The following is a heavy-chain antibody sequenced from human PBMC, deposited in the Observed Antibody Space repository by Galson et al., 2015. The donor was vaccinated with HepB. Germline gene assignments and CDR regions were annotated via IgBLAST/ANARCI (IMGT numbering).Heavy chain of an antibody. CDR2: IIPIFGIA. CDR1: GGTFSSYA. CDR3: ASLQEPKFGELFTRDGIYYGMDV. V-gene: IGHV1-69*13. Sequence: SVKVSCKASGGTFSSYAISWVRQAPGQGLEWMGGIIPIFGIANYAQKFQGRVTITAGESTSTAYMELSSLRSEDTAVYYCASLQEPKFGELFTRDGIYYGMDVWGQGTTVTVSS. D-gene: IGHD3-10*02. J-gene: IGHJ6*02.